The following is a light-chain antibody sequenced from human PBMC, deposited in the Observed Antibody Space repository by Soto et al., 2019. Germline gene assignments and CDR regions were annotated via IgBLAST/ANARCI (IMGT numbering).Light chain of an antibody. CDR3: QQYGNSPIT. V-gene: IGKV1-5*01. CDR2: DAS. J-gene: IGKJ5*01. Sequence: DIQMTQSPSTLSASVGDRVTITCRASQSISSWLAWYQQKPGKAPKLLIYDASSLESGVPSRFSGSGSGTEFTLTISSLQPEDFAVYYCQQYGNSPITFGQGTRLEIK. CDR1: QSISSW.